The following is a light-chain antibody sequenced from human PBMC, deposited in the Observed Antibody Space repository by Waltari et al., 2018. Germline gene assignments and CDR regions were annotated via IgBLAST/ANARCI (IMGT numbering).Light chain of an antibody. Sequence: DIQMTQAPSSLSASVGDRFTIPCRASQSITSHLNWYQQQPGKAPKLLIYTASSLQSGVPSRFSGSGSGTHFTLTISSLQPEDFATYFCQQSYTTPYTFGQGTKLEIK. CDR1: QSITSH. CDR2: TAS. CDR3: QQSYTTPYT. J-gene: IGKJ2*01. V-gene: IGKV1-39*01.